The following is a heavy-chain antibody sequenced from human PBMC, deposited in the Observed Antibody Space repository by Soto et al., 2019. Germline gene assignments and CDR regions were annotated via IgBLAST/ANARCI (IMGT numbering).Heavy chain of an antibody. D-gene: IGHD2-15*01. CDR1: GGSFSGYY. CDR3: ESVCSGGSCTY. J-gene: IGHJ4*02. CDR2: INHSGST. Sequence: PSETLSLTCAVYGGSFSGYYWSWIRQPPGKGLEWIGEINHSGSTNYNPSLKSRVTISVDTSKNQFSLKLSSVTAADTAVYYCESVCSGGSCTYWGQGTLVTVSS. V-gene: IGHV4-34*01.